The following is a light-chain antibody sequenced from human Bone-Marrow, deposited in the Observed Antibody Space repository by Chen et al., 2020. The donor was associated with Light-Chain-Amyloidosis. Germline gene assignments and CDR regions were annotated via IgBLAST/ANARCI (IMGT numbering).Light chain of an antibody. J-gene: IGLJ2*01. CDR3: QSYDTRLRGSV. V-gene: IGLV1-40*01. CDR2: GNN. CDR1: RSNIGAPYD. Sequence: QSVLTQPPSVSGAPGQRVTISCTGSRSNIGAPYDVHWYQQLPGTAPKLLIYGNNNRPSGVPDRFSGSESGSSASQAITGLRADDEADYYCQSYDTRLRGSVFGGGTRLTVL.